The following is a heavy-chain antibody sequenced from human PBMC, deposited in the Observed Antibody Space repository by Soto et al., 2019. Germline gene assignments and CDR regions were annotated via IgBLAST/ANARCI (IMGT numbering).Heavy chain of an antibody. CDR2: IYYSGST. D-gene: IGHD2-15*01. CDR3: ARGRTGSFYFDTAPFDY. V-gene: IGHV4-31*03. J-gene: IGHJ4*02. Sequence: QVQLQESGPGLVKPSQTLSLTCTVSGGSISSGGYYWSWIRQHPGKGLEWIGYIYYSGSTYYNPSLKSRVNISVDTYKNQFSLKLSSVTAADTAVYYCARGRTGSFYFDTAPFDYWGQGTLVTVSS. CDR1: GGSISSGGYY.